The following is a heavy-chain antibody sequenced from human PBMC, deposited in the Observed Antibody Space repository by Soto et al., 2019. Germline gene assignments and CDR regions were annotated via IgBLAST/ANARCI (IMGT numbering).Heavy chain of an antibody. CDR1: GGSFSGYY. Sequence: SETLSLTCAVYGGSFSGYYWSWIRQPPGKGLEWIGEINHSGSTNYNPSLKSRVTISVDTSKNQFSLKLSSVTAADTAVYYCATPSGYSGYDYGYYYYGMDVWGQGTTVTVSS. CDR3: ATPSGYSGYDYGYYYYGMDV. V-gene: IGHV4-34*01. J-gene: IGHJ6*02. D-gene: IGHD5-12*01. CDR2: INHSGST.